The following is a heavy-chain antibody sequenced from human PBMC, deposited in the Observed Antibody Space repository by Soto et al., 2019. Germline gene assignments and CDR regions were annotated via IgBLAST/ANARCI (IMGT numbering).Heavy chain of an antibody. Sequence: ADTLALTCRVSGGSIKNTNYDGCGIRQPPGKGLEWIGTLYYRGATDYNPSLKSRVTISVDTSKNQLSLNLSSVTATDTAVYYCFGVLAATLDYWGQGTLVTVSS. V-gene: IGHV4-39*01. CDR2: LYYRGAT. J-gene: IGHJ4*01. CDR1: GGSIKNTNYD. D-gene: IGHD2-21*02. CDR3: FGVLAATLDY.